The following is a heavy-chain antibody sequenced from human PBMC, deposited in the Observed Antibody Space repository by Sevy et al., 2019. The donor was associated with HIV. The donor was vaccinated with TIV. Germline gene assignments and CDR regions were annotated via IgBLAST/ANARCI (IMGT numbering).Heavy chain of an antibody. Sequence: GGSLRLSCAASGFTFSSYAMHWVRQAPGKGLEWVAVISYDGSNKYYADSVKGRFTISRDNSKNTLYLQMDSLRAEDTAVYYCANIPLEDAFDIWGQGTMVTVSS. J-gene: IGHJ3*02. CDR3: ANIPLEDAFDI. V-gene: IGHV3-30-3*01. D-gene: IGHD2-2*02. CDR1: GFTFSSYA. CDR2: ISYDGSNK.